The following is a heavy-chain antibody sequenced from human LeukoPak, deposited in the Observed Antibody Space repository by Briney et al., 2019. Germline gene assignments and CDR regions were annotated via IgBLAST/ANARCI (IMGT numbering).Heavy chain of an antibody. V-gene: IGHV4-59*08. D-gene: IGHD1-26*01. CDR2: IYYSGST. CDR3: ARRSPRGALDY. Sequence: PSETLSLTCTVSGGSISRYYWSWIRQPPGKGLEWIGYIYYSGSTNYNPSLKSRVTISVDTSKNQFSLKLNSVTAADTAVYYCARRSPRGALDYWGQGTLVTVSS. J-gene: IGHJ4*02. CDR1: GGSISRYY.